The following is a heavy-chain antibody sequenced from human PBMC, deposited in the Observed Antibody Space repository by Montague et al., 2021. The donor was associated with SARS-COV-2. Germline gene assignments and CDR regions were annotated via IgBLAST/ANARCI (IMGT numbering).Heavy chain of an antibody. CDR3: ARAKGFIVLMVYAIGAFDI. Sequence: TLSLTCTVSGGSISSGGYYWSWIRQHPGKGLEWIGYIYYSGSTYYNPSLKSRVTISVDTSKNQFSLKLSSVTAADTAVYYCARAKGFIVLMVYAIGAFDIWGQGTMVTVSS. J-gene: IGHJ3*02. CDR2: IYYSGST. D-gene: IGHD2-8*01. V-gene: IGHV4-31*03. CDR1: GGSISSGGYY.